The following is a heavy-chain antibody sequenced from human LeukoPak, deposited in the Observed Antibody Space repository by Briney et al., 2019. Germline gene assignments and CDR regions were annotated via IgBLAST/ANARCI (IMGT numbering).Heavy chain of an antibody. CDR1: GFTFGDTW. J-gene: IGHJ4*02. V-gene: IGHV3-7*01. CDR3: AKYTGYYFDY. Sequence: GGSLRLSCAASGFTFGDTWMNWVRQVPGQGLEWVANTKQDGSEKFYVASVKGRFTISRDNGKSSLYLQMNSLRAEDTAVYYCAKYTGYYFDYWGQGILVTVPS. D-gene: IGHD2-2*02. CDR2: TKQDGSEK.